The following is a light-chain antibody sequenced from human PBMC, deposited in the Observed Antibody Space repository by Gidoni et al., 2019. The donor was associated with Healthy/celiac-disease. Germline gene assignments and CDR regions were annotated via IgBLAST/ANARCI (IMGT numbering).Light chain of an antibody. V-gene: IGLV2-14*01. CDR3: SSYTSSSSYV. J-gene: IGLJ1*01. CDR1: SSDVGGYNY. Sequence: QSARTQPTSGSGSPGQSTTISCTGTSSDVGGYNYASWYQQHPGKAPKLMNYEVRNRPSGVSNRFSGSKSGNTASLTISGLQAEDEADYSCSSYTSSSSYVFGTGTKVTVL. CDR2: EVR.